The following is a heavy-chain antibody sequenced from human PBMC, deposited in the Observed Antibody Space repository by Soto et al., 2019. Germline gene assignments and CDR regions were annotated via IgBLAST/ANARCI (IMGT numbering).Heavy chain of an antibody. D-gene: IGHD1-1*01. CDR3: AKDRRAGGNSAFYFDF. CDR2: ISATGGGT. V-gene: IGHV3-23*01. Sequence: GGSLRLSCAASGFKFSNYSMSWVRQAPGKGLEWVSLISATGGGTYYADSVKGRFTISRDNSHNTLYLQVHSLTAEDTAVYYCAKDRRAGGNSAFYFDFWSQGAQVTVSS. J-gene: IGHJ4*02. CDR1: GFKFSNYS.